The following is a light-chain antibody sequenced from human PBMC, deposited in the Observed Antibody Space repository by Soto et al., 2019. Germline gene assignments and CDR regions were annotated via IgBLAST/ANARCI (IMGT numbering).Light chain of an antibody. CDR2: DTS. CDR3: HQCGVSPCT. J-gene: IGKJ1*01. Sequence: FVLTQSPVTLSLSPGEGATLSCRASQSVGSTSLAWYQQKPGQAPRLLIYDTSSRATGIPARFSGSGSWTDVTLTIGRLEPEDFEVYDCHQCGVSPCTFGHETKVEI. V-gene: IGKV3-20*01. CDR1: QSVGSTS.